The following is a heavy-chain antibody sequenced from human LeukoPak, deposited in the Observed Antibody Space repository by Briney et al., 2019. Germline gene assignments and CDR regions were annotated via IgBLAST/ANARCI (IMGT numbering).Heavy chain of an antibody. CDR3: ARVRTEWELLIDDAFDI. V-gene: IGHV3-21*01. J-gene: IGHJ3*02. CDR1: GFTFSSYS. Sequence: GGSLRLSCAASGFTFSSYSMNWVRQAPGKGLEWVSSISSSSSYIYYADSVKGRFTISRDNAKNSLYLQMNSLRAEDTAVYYCARVRTEWELLIDDAFDIWGQGTMVTVSS. CDR2: ISSSSSYI. D-gene: IGHD1-26*01.